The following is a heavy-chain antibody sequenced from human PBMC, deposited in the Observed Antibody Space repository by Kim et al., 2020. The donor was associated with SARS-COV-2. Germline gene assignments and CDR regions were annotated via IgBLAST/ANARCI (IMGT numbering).Heavy chain of an antibody. D-gene: IGHD3-16*01. CDR1: GFTFSNAW. CDR3: TTESIMITFGGVQYY. V-gene: IGHV3-15*01. J-gene: IGHJ4*02. Sequence: GGSLRLSCAASGFTFSNAWMSWVRQAPGKGLEWVGRIKSKTDGGTTDYAAPVKGRFTISRDDSKNTLYLQMNSLKTEDTAVYYCTTESIMITFGGVQYYWGQGTLVTVSS. CDR2: IKSKTDGGTT.